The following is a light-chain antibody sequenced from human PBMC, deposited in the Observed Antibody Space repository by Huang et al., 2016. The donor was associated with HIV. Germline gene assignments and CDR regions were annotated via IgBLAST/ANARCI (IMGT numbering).Light chain of an antibody. V-gene: IGKV3-11*01. CDR1: QSVGNY. Sequence: IVLTQSPATLSWYPGERITLSCRASQSVGNYIAWYQQHPGQSPRLLIYDTSNRATGTPVRFSGGGSGTDFTLTISSRESEDFAVYYCQQRSSGVTFGGGTK. J-gene: IGKJ4*01. CDR2: DTS. CDR3: QQRSSGVT.